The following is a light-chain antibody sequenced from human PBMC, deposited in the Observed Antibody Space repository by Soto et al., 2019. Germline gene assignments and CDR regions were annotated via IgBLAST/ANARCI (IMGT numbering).Light chain of an antibody. CDR2: DVS. J-gene: IGLJ1*01. Sequence: QSALTQPRSVSGSPGQSVTISCTGTSNDVGSYNYVSWYQQNPGKAPKLMIYDVSKWPSGVPDRFSGSKSGNAASLTISGLQAEDEADYYCCSYAGSYTGVFGTGTKLTVL. CDR3: CSYAGSYTGV. V-gene: IGLV2-11*01. CDR1: SNDVGSYNY.